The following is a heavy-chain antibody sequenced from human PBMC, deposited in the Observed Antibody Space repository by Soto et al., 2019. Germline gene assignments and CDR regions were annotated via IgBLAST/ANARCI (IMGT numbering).Heavy chain of an antibody. CDR3: ARLVPAQYYDRSSYYPPLCY. D-gene: IGHD3-22*01. Sequence: QVQLVQSGAEVQKPGSSVKVSCKASGDTFSSYAINWVRQAPGQGLEWMGGIIPMFGTANYAQKFNGRVTINAGERTSIDYMELSSLRSEDSAAYYCARLVPAQYYDRSSYYPPLCYCGHRTLVNASS. J-gene: IGHJ4*01. CDR2: IIPMFGTA. V-gene: IGHV1-69*01. CDR1: GDTFSSYA.